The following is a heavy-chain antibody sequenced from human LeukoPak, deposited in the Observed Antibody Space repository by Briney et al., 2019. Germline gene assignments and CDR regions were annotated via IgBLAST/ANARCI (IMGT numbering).Heavy chain of an antibody. Sequence: ASVKVSCKASGYTFTSYGISWVRQAPGQGLEWMGWISAYNGNTNYAQKLQGRVTMTTDTSTSTAYMELRSLRSDDTAVYCCARSLSAGTTNLADYWGQGTLVTVSS. D-gene: IGHD1-7*01. CDR1: GYTFTSYG. V-gene: IGHV1-18*01. CDR2: ISAYNGNT. J-gene: IGHJ4*02. CDR3: ARSLSAGTTNLADY.